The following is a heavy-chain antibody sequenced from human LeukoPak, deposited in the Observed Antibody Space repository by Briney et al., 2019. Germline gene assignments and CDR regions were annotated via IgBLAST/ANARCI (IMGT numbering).Heavy chain of an antibody. J-gene: IGHJ4*02. CDR1: GGSISSYY. Sequence: SETLSLTCTVSGGSISSYYWSWIRQPAGKGLEWIGRIYTSGSTNYNPSLKSRVTMSVDTSKNQFSLKLSSVTAADTAVYYCAAEVESYYDFWSGFLAPVDYWGQGTLVTVSS. CDR3: AAEVESYYDFWSGFLAPVDY. D-gene: IGHD3-3*01. CDR2: IYTSGST. V-gene: IGHV4-4*07.